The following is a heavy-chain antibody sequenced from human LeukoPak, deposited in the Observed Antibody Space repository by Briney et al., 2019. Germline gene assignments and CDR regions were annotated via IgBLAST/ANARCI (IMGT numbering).Heavy chain of an antibody. V-gene: IGHV3-15*01. CDR3: ARYDGDSGSQYYFDY. CDR1: GFTFSDAW. D-gene: IGHD3-22*01. J-gene: IGHJ4*02. CDR2: IKSKTDGGTT. Sequence: GGSLRLSCAASGFTFSDAWMSWVRQAPGKGLEWVGRIKSKTDGGTTDYAAPVKGRFTISRDDSKNTLYLQMNSLKIEDTAVYYCARYDGDSGSQYYFDYWGQGTLVTVSS.